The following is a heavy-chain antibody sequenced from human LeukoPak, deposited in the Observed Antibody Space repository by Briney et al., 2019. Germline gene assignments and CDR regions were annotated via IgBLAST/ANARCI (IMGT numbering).Heavy chain of an antibody. Sequence: SETLSLTCAVYGGSFSGYYWSWIRQPPGKGLEWIGEINHSGSTNYNPSLKSRVTISVDTSKNQFSLKLSSVTAADTAVYYCARAPSYSSSFSYYYYYMDVWGKGTTVTVSS. D-gene: IGHD6-6*01. J-gene: IGHJ6*03. CDR2: INHSGST. CDR3: ARAPSYSSSFSYYYYYMDV. V-gene: IGHV4-34*01. CDR1: GGSFSGYY.